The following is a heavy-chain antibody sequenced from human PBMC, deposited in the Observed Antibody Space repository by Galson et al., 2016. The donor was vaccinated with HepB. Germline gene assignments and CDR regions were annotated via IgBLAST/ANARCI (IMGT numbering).Heavy chain of an antibody. V-gene: IGHV1-69*13. Sequence: SVKVSCKASGGAFSTHVISWLRQAPGQGPEWMGAISPTFGTAKSAQKFQGRLTITAGDSKTTVYMELSSLRSDDAALYYCARERSSTYYSYGMDVWGQGTTVSVSS. CDR1: GGAFSTHV. CDR3: ARERSSTYYSYGMDV. J-gene: IGHJ6*02. CDR2: ISPTFGTA.